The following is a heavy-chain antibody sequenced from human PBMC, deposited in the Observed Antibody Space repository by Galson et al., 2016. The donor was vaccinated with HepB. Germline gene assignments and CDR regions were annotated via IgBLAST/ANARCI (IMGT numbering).Heavy chain of an antibody. V-gene: IGHV3-11*04. CDR3: ARDSRATFGEPNWFDP. CDR1: GFTFSNAS. Sequence: SLRLSCAASGFTFSNASLSWVRQAPGKGLDWISYISATGTTIDYADSVKGRFIISRDNAKNSLYLQMNSLRVEDAAVYYCARDSRATFGEPNWFDPWGQGTLVIVSS. J-gene: IGHJ5*01. D-gene: IGHD3-3*01. CDR2: ISATGTTI.